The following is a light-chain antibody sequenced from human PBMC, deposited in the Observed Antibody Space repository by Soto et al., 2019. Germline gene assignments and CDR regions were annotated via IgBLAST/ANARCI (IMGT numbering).Light chain of an antibody. Sequence: DIVLTQSPGTLSLSPGERATLSCRASKSFSTSYFAWYQHKPGQAPRLLIYNTFTRATGIPDRFSGSGSGTDFTLTISRLEPDDFAVYYFQQYGCSPFTFGPGTKVDIK. CDR1: KSFSTSY. CDR2: NTF. J-gene: IGKJ3*01. CDR3: QQYGCSPFT. V-gene: IGKV3-20*01.